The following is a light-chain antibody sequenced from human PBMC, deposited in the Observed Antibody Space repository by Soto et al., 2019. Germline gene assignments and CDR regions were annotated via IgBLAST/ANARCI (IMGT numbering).Light chain of an antibody. CDR1: SSDVGNYNL. Sequence: QSALTQPASVSGSPGQSITFSCTGSSSDVGNYNLVSWYQQHPGKVPKLVIYEGTKRPSGVSNRFSGSKSGNTASLTISGLQAEDEADYYCCSYTSSSTWVFGGGTKLTVL. V-gene: IGLV2-14*02. J-gene: IGLJ3*02. CDR3: CSYTSSSTWV. CDR2: EGT.